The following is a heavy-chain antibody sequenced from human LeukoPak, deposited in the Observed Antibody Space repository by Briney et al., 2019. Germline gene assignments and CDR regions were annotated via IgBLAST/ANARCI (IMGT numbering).Heavy chain of an antibody. CDR3: ATDVHPGNNWFDP. D-gene: IGHD1-1*01. J-gene: IGHJ5*02. CDR2: IRYDASNK. CDR1: GFTFSGFG. V-gene: IGHV3-30*02. Sequence: GGSLRLSCAASGFTFSGFGMHWVRQAPGKGLAWVAFIRYDASNKYYADSVKGRFTISRDNSKNTLYLQMNSLRAEDTAVYYCATDVHPGNNWFDPWGQGTLVTVSS.